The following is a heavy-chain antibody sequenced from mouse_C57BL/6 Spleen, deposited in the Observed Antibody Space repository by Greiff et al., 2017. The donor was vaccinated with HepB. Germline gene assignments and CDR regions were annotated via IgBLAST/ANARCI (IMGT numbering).Heavy chain of an antibody. CDR3: ARSLGEGY. J-gene: IGHJ2*01. Sequence: EVKVVESGPELVKPGASVKISCKASGYSFTGYYMNWVKQSPEKSLEWIGEINPSTGGTTYNQKFKAKATLTVDKSSSTAYMQLKSLTSEDSAVYYCARSLGEGYWGQGTTLTVSS. V-gene: IGHV1-42*01. CDR1: GYSFTGYY. CDR2: INPSTGGT. D-gene: IGHD4-1*01.